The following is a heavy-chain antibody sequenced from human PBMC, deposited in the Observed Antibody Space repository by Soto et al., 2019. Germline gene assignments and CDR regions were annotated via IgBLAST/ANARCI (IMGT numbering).Heavy chain of an antibody. CDR2: IYPGDSDA. CDR1: GYSFTTYW. D-gene: IGHD5-12*01. V-gene: IGHV5-51*02. CDR3: ARQRTARGYDYQAMDV. Sequence: GESLKISCTGSGYSFTTYWTVWVRQMPGKGVEWMGTIYPGDSDARYNPYFQGQVSISADKSTNTAYLQWNSLQAWDTAIYYCARQRTARGYDYQAMDVWGQGTRVT. J-gene: IGHJ6*02.